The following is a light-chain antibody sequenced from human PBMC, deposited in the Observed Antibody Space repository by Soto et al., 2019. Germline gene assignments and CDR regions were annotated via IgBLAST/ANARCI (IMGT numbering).Light chain of an antibody. V-gene: IGKV3-11*01. Sequence: EIVLTQSPATLSLSPGERATLSCRASESISTYLGWYQQKPGQAPRPLIYDASNRATGIPARFSGSGSGTEFTLTISSLEPEYSAVYFCQQRSSGVTFGQGTRLEIK. CDR3: QQRSSGVT. CDR1: ESISTY. CDR2: DAS. J-gene: IGKJ5*01.